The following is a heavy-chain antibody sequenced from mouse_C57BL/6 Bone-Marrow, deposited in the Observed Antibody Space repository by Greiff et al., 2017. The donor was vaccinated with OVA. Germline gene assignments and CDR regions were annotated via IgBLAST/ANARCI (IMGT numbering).Heavy chain of an antibody. Sequence: QVQLQQSGPELVKPGASVKLSCKASGYAFSSSWMNWVKQRPGKGLEWIGRIYPGDGDTNYNGKFKGKATLTADKSSSTAYMQLSSLTSEDSAVYFCARGWFLYFDYWGQGTTLTVSS. V-gene: IGHV1-82*01. CDR3: ARGWFLYFDY. J-gene: IGHJ2*01. CDR2: IYPGDGDT. D-gene: IGHD2-3*01. CDR1: GYAFSSSW.